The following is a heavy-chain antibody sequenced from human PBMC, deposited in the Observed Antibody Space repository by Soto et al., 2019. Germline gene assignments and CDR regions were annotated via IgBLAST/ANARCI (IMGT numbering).Heavy chain of an antibody. J-gene: IGHJ4*02. V-gene: IGHV4-38-2*01. Sequence: SETLSLTCDVSAYSISSGHYWAWVRQPPGKGLEWIGTLYHSGSTYSNPSLRSRVTISIDTSKTQFSLKLSSVTAADTAVYYCARGYGSNFGYWAQGTLVTVSS. D-gene: IGHD4-17*01. CDR1: AYSISSGHY. CDR2: LYHSGST. CDR3: ARGYGSNFGY.